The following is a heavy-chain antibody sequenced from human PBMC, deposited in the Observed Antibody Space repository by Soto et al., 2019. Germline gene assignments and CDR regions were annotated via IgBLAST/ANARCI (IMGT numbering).Heavy chain of an antibody. CDR2: IIPIFGTA. CDR1: GGTFSSYA. J-gene: IGHJ4*02. CDR3: AKDRWGDSGGWSTGHYFEY. Sequence: QVQLVQSGAEVKKPGSSVKVSCKASGGTFSSYAISWVRQAPGQGLEWMGGIIPIFGTANYAQKFQGRVTITADKTTSTAYMELSSLRSEDTAVYYCAKDRWGDSGGWSTGHYFEYWGQGTLVTVSS. D-gene: IGHD6-19*01. V-gene: IGHV1-69*06.